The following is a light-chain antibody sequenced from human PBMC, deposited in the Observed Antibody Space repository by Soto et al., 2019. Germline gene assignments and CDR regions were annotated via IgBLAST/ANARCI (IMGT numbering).Light chain of an antibody. CDR3: SLSYSGDVV. CDR2: ETT. V-gene: IGLV7-46*01. J-gene: IGLJ2*01. Sequence: QAVVAQEPSVTVSPGGTVTLTCGSSTGAVTSGLYPYWFQQKPGQAPRTLIYETTKKHSWTPTRFSGSLLGGKAALTLSGAQSEDEAEYYCSLSYSGDVVFGGGTKVTVL. CDR1: TGAVTSGLY.